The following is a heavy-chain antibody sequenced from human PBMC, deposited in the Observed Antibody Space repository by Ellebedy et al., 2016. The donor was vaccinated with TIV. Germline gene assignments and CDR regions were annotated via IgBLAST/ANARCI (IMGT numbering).Heavy chain of an antibody. CDR3: ARGGGERLRYAFDI. Sequence: GESLKISCAASGFTFNTYSMNWVRQAPGKGREWVSYIGSRTSKIYYADSVKGRFTISRDHAKNSLYLQMNSLRDEDTAVDYCARGGGERLRYAFDIWGHGTLVTVSS. CDR2: IGSRTSKI. J-gene: IGHJ3*02. V-gene: IGHV3-48*02. D-gene: IGHD1-26*01. CDR1: GFTFNTYS.